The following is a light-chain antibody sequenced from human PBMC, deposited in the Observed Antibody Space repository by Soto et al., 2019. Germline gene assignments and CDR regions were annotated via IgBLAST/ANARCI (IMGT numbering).Light chain of an antibody. Sequence: QSVLTQPPSVSGAPGQTVTISCTGSTSNLGAGYDVHWYQQLPGTAPNLLIYNNINRPSGVPDRFSGSKSGTSASLAITGLQAEDEADYYCQSYDNMLSGPGVFGGGTKLTVL. CDR1: TSNLGAGYD. V-gene: IGLV1-40*01. J-gene: IGLJ2*01. CDR3: QSYDNMLSGPGV. CDR2: NNI.